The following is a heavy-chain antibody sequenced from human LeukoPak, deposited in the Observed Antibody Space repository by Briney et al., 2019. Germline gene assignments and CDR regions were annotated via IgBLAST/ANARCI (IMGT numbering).Heavy chain of an antibody. D-gene: IGHD5-18*01. J-gene: IGHJ4*02. Sequence: GGSLRLSCAASGFTFSSYGMHWVRQAPGKGLEWVAVISYDGSNKYYADSVKGRFTISRDNSKNTLYLQMNSLRAEDTAVYYCARDELGYSLGIFDYWGQGTLVTVSS. CDR3: ARDELGYSLGIFDY. V-gene: IGHV3-30*03. CDR1: GFTFSSYG. CDR2: ISYDGSNK.